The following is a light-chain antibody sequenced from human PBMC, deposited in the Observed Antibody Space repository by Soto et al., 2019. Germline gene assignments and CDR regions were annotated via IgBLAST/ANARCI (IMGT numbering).Light chain of an antibody. Sequence: EIVLTQSPATLSLCPGERAALSCRASQGVGRFLAWYQQKPGQAPRLLIYDASNRATGIPARFSGSGSETDFTLAIDNLEPEDFAVYYCQQRGGWPLTFGGGTKVEIK. CDR1: QGVGRF. CDR2: DAS. V-gene: IGKV3-11*01. CDR3: QQRGGWPLT. J-gene: IGKJ4*01.